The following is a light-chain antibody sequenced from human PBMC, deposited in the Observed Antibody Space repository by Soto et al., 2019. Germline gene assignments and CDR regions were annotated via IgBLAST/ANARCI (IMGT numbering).Light chain of an antibody. CDR3: NSYTTLSNRV. V-gene: IGLV2-14*01. CDR1: SSDIGAYNY. Sequence: QSVLTQPASVSGSPGQSITISCTGTSSDIGAYNYVSWYQQHPGKVPKLLIYEVTNRPSGVSDRFSGSKSGNTASLTISGLQAEDEANYYCNSYTTLSNRVFGTGTKVTVL. J-gene: IGLJ1*01. CDR2: EVT.